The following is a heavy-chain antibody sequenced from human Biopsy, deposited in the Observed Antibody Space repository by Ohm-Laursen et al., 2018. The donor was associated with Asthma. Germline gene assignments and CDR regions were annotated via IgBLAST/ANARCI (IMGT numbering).Heavy chain of an antibody. CDR1: GYTFNSAG. Sequence: ASVKVSCKTSGYTFNSAGIAWVRQAPGQGLEWMGWISVYNGNAKVAQKLQDRVTMITDTSTSTAYMELRSLRSDDTAVYFCARAVDYSHYYGIDVWGQGTTVTVS. D-gene: IGHD3-10*01. J-gene: IGHJ6*02. V-gene: IGHV1-18*01. CDR3: ARAVDYSHYYGIDV. CDR2: ISVYNGNA.